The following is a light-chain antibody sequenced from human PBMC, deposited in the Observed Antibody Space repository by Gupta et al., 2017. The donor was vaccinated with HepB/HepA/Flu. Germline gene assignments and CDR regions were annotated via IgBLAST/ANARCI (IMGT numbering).Light chain of an antibody. V-gene: IGLV3-1*01. CDR2: QDS. J-gene: IGLJ2*01. Sequence: SYELTQPPSVVVSPGQTASITCSGDKLGDKYACWYQQKPGQSPVLVIYQDSKRPSGIPARFSGSNSGNTATLTISGTQAMDEADYYCQAWDSSTVVFGGGTKLTVL. CDR1: KLGDKY. CDR3: QAWDSSTVV.